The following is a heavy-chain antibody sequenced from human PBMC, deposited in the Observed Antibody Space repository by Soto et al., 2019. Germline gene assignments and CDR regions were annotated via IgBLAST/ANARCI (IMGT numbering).Heavy chain of an antibody. CDR1: GFTFSRYG. Sequence: GGSLRLSCAAPGFTFSRYGMHWVRQAPGKGLEWVALIWYDGSSEYYADSVKGRFTISRDNSKNTLYLQMNSLRAADTAVYYCARYLDWGYYPMDVWGQGTTVTVSS. V-gene: IGHV3-33*01. D-gene: IGHD3-16*01. J-gene: IGHJ6*02. CDR3: ARYLDWGYYPMDV. CDR2: IWYDGSSE.